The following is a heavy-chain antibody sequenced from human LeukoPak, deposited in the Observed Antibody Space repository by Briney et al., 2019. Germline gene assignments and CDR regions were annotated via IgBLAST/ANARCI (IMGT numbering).Heavy chain of an antibody. J-gene: IGHJ6*03. CDR3: AKDIYGHYYMDV. Sequence: GGSLRLSCAASGFTFDDYAMHWVRQAPGKGLEWVSGISWNSGSIGYADSVKGRFTISRDNAKNSLYLQMNSLRAEYTALYYCAKDIYGHYYMDVWGKGTTVTVSS. D-gene: IGHD3-16*01. V-gene: IGHV3-9*01. CDR1: GFTFDDYA. CDR2: ISWNSGSI.